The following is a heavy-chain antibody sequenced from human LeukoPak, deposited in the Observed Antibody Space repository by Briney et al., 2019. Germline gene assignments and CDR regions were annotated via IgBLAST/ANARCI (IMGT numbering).Heavy chain of an antibody. D-gene: IGHD2-2*01. CDR2: ISSSSTI. CDR3: ARDSGDCSSTSCLGGAFDI. CDR1: GFTFSSYS. J-gene: IGHJ3*02. V-gene: IGHV3-48*01. Sequence: PGGSLRLSCAASGFTFSSYSMNWVRQAPGKGLEWVSYISSSSTIYYADSVKGRFTISRDNAKNSLYLQMNSLRAEDTAVYYCARDSGDCSSTSCLGGAFDIWGQGTMVTVSS.